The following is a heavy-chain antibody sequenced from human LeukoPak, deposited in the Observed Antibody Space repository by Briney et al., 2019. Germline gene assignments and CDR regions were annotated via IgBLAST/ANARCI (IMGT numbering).Heavy chain of an antibody. D-gene: IGHD6-6*01. Sequence: SGPTLVNPTQTLTLTCTFSGFSLSTSGTRVNWIRQPPGKALEWLARIDWDDDRFYSTSLKPRLTISKDTSKNQVVLTMTNMDPAATATYYCTRISPDSGSPPFDYWGQGTLVTVSS. J-gene: IGHJ4*02. V-gene: IGHV2-70*04. CDR3: TRISPDSGSPPFDY. CDR1: GFSLSTSGTR. CDR2: IDWDDDR.